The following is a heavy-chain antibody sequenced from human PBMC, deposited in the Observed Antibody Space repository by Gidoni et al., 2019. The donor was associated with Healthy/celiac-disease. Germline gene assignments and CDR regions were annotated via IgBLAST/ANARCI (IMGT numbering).Heavy chain of an antibody. Sequence: QVQLVQSGAEVQKPGASVKVSCKASGYTFTSYYMHWVRQAPGQGLEGVGISNPSGGSTSYAQKFQGRVTMTRDTSTSTVYMERSSLRSEDTAVYYCAREGGITGTLGYFDYWGQGTLVTVSS. V-gene: IGHV1-46*01. J-gene: IGHJ4*02. D-gene: IGHD1-20*01. CDR2: SNPSGGST. CDR1: GYTFTSYY. CDR3: AREGGITGTLGYFDY.